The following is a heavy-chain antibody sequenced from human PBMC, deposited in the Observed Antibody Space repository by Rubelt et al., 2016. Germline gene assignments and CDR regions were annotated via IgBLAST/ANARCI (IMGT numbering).Heavy chain of an antibody. D-gene: IGHD3-22*01. CDR1: GYSFTTYS. CDR2: INAGNGNT. Sequence: QVQLVQSGAEVKKPGASVKVSCKAAGYSFTTYSIHWVRQAPGQRLEWMGWINAGNGNTKYSQKFQGRVTITRETSASTAYVELRSLRSEDTAIYYCASDADYYDSSGYYPFWGQGTLVTVSS. J-gene: IGHJ4*02. CDR3: ASDADYYDSSGYYPF. V-gene: IGHV1-3*01.